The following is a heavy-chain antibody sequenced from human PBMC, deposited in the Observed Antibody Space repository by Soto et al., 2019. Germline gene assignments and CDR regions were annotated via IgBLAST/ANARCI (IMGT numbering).Heavy chain of an antibody. V-gene: IGHV3-74*01. CDR2: INSDGSST. D-gene: IGHD3-22*01. CDR1: RFTFRSYW. CDR3: ARNHYDSSGYWEGYYGMDV. J-gene: IGHJ6*02. Sequence: GGSPRISCSASRFTFRSYWMHWVRQAPGNGPGWVSRINSDGSSTSYADSVKGRFTISRDNAKNTLYLQMNSLRAEDTAVYYCARNHYDSSGYWEGYYGMDVWGQGTTVTVSS.